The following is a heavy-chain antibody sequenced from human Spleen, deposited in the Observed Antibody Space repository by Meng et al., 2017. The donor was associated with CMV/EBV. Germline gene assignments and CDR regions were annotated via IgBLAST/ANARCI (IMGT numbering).Heavy chain of an antibody. J-gene: IGHJ6*02. Sequence: ASVKVSCKTSGYTFTGYYIQWVRQAPGQGLEWMGWINPMSGDTKYAQKFQGRVTMTRDTSISTASMDLSRLRSDDTAVYYCARLYVTCSGPSCQGDEYYYYGMDVWGHGTTVTVSS. CDR3: ARLYVTCSGPSCQGDEYYYYGMDV. CDR1: GYTFTGYY. V-gene: IGHV1-2*02. D-gene: IGHD2-15*01. CDR2: INPMSGDT.